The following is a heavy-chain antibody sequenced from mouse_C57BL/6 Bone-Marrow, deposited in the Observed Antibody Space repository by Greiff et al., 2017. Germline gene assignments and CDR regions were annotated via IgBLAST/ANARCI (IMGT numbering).Heavy chain of an antibody. CDR1: GYTFTSSW. Sequence: QVQLQQPGAELVKPGASVKLSCKASGYTFTSSWLHWVKQRPGRGLEWIGRIDPNSGGPKYNEKFKSKATLTVEQPSSSAYMQLSSLTSEDSAVYDCARGYKGFFAYWGQGTLVTVSA. CDR3: ARGYKGFFAY. CDR2: IDPNSGGP. J-gene: IGHJ3*01. D-gene: IGHD2-14*01. V-gene: IGHV1-72*01.